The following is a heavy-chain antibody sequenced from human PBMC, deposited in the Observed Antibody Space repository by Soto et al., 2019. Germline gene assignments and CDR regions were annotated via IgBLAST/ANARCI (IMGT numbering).Heavy chain of an antibody. CDR3: ARGIKYGDYSRWFDP. Sequence: PSETLSLTCTVSGVSISSDFWSWIRQPPGKGLEWIGYISISGNTDYSPSLKSRATISADTSRNQFSLKLSSVTAADTAVYYCARGIKYGDYSRWFDPWGPGTLVTVSS. J-gene: IGHJ5*02. CDR2: ISISGNT. D-gene: IGHD4-17*01. CDR1: GVSISSDF. V-gene: IGHV4-4*08.